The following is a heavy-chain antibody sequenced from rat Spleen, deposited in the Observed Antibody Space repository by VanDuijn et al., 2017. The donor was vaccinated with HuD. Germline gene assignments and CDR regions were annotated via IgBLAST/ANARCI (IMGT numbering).Heavy chain of an antibody. CDR3: ARSDGVHYYLPFVD. J-gene: IGHJ3*01. CDR2: INSAGST. Sequence: EVQLQESGPGLVKPSQSLSLTCSVTGYSITSTYRWNWIRKFPGNKLEWMGSINSAGSTNYNPSLKSRISITRDTSKNQFFLQVDSVTTEDTATYYCARSDGVHYYLPFVDWGQGTLVTVSS. D-gene: IGHD1-12*02. V-gene: IGHV3-3*01. CDR1: GYSITSTYR.